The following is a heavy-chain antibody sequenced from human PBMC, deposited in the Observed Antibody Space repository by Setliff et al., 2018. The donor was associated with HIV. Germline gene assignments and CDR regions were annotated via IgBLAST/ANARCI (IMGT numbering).Heavy chain of an antibody. Sequence: GGSLRLSCAASGFTVSDTHMTWVRQAPGKGLEWVSFIDSDGRTYYAESVKGRFTISRDDSKNTLYLQMHSLRVEDTAAYYCAKGVKWLAPWGQGIQVTVSS. CDR3: AKGVKWLAP. V-gene: IGHV3-53*01. CDR2: IDSDGRT. D-gene: IGHD3-16*01. CDR1: GFTVSDTH. J-gene: IGHJ5*02.